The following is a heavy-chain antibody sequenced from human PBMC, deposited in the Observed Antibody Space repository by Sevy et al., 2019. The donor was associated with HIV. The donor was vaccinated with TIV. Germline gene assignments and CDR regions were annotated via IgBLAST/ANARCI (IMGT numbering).Heavy chain of an antibody. CDR3: ARDRYYDASGYYYYYYGLDV. CDR1: TFSVTDNY. Sequence: GGSLRLSCAASTFSVTDNYMSWVRQAPGKGLEWVSTIYRGGSTFYADSVKGRFTISRANSKNTLYLQMNSLRAEDTAVYYGARDRYYDASGYYYYYYGLDVWGQGTTVTVSS. J-gene: IGHJ6*02. CDR2: IYRGGST. V-gene: IGHV3-66*01. D-gene: IGHD3-22*01.